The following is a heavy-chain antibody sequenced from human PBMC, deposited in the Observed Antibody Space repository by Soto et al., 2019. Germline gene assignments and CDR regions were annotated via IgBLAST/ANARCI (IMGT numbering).Heavy chain of an antibody. Sequence: QVQLQESGPGLVKPSQTLSLTCTVSGGSISSGDYYWSWIRQPPGKGLEWIGYIYYSGSTYYNPSLKRRATISVDTSKNQFSLKLSSVTAADTAVYYCARNDYSNYVYCDYWGQGTLVTVSS. D-gene: IGHD4-4*01. CDR1: GGSISSGDYY. CDR3: ARNDYSNYVYCDY. J-gene: IGHJ4*02. CDR2: IYYSGST. V-gene: IGHV4-30-4*01.